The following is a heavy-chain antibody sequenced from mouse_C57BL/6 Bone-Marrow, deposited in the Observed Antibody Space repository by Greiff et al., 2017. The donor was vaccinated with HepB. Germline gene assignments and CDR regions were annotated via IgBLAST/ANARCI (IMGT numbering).Heavy chain of an antibody. D-gene: IGHD1-1*01. CDR1: GFTFTDYY. J-gene: IGHJ4*01. CDR3: ARSITTVVAPYYAMDY. Sequence: EVKLVESGGGLVQPGGSLSLSCAASGFTFTDYYMSWVRQPPGKALEWLGFIRNKANGYTTEYSASVKGRFTISRDNSQSILYLQMNALRAEDSATYYCARSITTVVAPYYAMDYWGQGTSVTVSS. CDR2: IRNKANGYTT. V-gene: IGHV7-3*01.